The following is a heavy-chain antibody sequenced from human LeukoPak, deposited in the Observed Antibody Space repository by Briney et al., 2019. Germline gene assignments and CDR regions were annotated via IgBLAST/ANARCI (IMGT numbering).Heavy chain of an antibody. D-gene: IGHD3-10*01. J-gene: IGHJ4*02. V-gene: IGHV4-34*01. Sequence: SETLSLTCAVYGGSFSGYYWSWIRQPPGKGLEWIGEINHSGSTNYNPSLKSRVTISVDTSKNQSSLKLSSVTAADTAVYYCARGGTTYYYGSGSYYNALASYWGQGTLVTVSS. CDR1: GGSFSGYY. CDR2: INHSGST. CDR3: ARGGTTYYYGSGSYYNALASY.